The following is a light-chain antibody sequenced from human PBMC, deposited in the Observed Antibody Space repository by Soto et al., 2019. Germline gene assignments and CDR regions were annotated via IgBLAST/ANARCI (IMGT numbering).Light chain of an antibody. J-gene: IGKJ3*01. Sequence: DIHMTQSPSSLSASVGDRVTISFQASQDITNSLNWYQQRPGKAPKLLIFDASNFETGVPSRFSGSGSGTHFTLTITSLQPEDIATYYCQQYYDLPHTFGPGTKVDIK. CDR3: QQYYDLPHT. CDR1: QDITNS. CDR2: DAS. V-gene: IGKV1-33*01.